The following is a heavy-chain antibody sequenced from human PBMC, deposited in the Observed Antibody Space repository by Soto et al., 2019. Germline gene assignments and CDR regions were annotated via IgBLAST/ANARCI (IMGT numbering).Heavy chain of an antibody. Sequence: PGGSLRLSCAASGFTFSSYSMNWVRQAPGKGLEWVSYISSSSSTIYYADSVKGRFTISRDNAKNSLYLQMNSLRDEDTAVYYCARDMGTTARYSSSWYLSRYYGMDVWGQGTTVTGSS. J-gene: IGHJ6*02. CDR1: GFTFSSYS. D-gene: IGHD6-13*01. CDR3: ARDMGTTARYSSSWYLSRYYGMDV. CDR2: ISSSSSTI. V-gene: IGHV3-48*02.